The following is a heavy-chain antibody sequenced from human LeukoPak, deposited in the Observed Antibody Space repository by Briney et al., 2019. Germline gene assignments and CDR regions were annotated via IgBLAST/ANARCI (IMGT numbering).Heavy chain of an antibody. V-gene: IGHV4-34*01. CDR2: INHSGST. D-gene: IGHD7-27*01. J-gene: IGHJ4*02. Sequence: SETLSLTCAVYGGSFSGYYWSWIRQPPGKGLEWIGEINHSGSTNYNPSLKSRVTISVDTSKNQFSLKLSSVTAADTAVYYCVRHLGMGRFDFWGQGTLVTVSS. CDR1: GGSFSGYY. CDR3: VRHLGMGRFDF.